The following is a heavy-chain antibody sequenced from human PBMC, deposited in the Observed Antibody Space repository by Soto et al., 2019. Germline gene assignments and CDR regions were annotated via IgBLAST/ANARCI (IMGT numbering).Heavy chain of an antibody. CDR2: IYYSGST. J-gene: IGHJ2*01. CDR1: GGSVSSGHNY. CDR3: ASLPRARNIAPRRPLGYFDL. D-gene: IGHD5-12*01. Sequence: QVQLQESGPGLVKPSETLSLTCTVSGGSVSSGHNYWSWIRQPPGKGLEWIGYIYYSGSTNYNPTLRSRVAISVDTSKNQFSLRLNSVTAADTAVFYCASLPRARNIAPRRPLGYFDLWGRGTLVTVSS. V-gene: IGHV4-61*01.